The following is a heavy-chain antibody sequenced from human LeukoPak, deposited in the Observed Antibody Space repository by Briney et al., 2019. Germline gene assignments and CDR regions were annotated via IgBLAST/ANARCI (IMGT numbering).Heavy chain of an antibody. CDR2: IIPILVIA. CDR3: ARSAGYSSGSFDY. Sequence: SVKVSCKASGGTFSSYAISWVRQAPGQGLEWMGRIIPILVIANYAQKFQGRVTITADKSTSTAYMELSSLRSEDSAVYYCARSAGYSSGSFDYWGQGTLVTVSS. D-gene: IGHD6-19*01. V-gene: IGHV1-69*04. CDR1: GGTFSSYA. J-gene: IGHJ4*02.